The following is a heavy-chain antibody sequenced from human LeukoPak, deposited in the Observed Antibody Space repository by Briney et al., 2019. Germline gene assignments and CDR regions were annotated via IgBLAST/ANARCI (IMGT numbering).Heavy chain of an antibody. CDR3: AINIVVVPAAMRGGDY. V-gene: IGHV3-23*01. Sequence: GGSLRLSCAASGFTFSSYAMSWVRQAPGKGLEWASAISGSGGSTYYADSVKGRFTISRDNSKNTQYLQMNSLRAEDTAVYYCAINIVVVPAAMRGGDYWGQGTLVTVSS. D-gene: IGHD2-2*01. J-gene: IGHJ4*02. CDR2: ISGSGGST. CDR1: GFTFSSYA.